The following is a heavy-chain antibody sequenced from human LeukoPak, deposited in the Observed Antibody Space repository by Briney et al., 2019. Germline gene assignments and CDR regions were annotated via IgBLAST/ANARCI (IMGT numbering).Heavy chain of an antibody. Sequence: SVKVSCKASGGTFSSYAISWVRQAPGQGLEWMGGIVPIFGTANYAQKFQGRVTITADESTSTAYMELSSLRSEDTAVYYCARDIVVVPAASRFWFDPWGQGTLVTVSS. J-gene: IGHJ5*02. D-gene: IGHD2-2*01. CDR2: IVPIFGTA. CDR3: ARDIVVVPAASRFWFDP. V-gene: IGHV1-69*01. CDR1: GGTFSSYA.